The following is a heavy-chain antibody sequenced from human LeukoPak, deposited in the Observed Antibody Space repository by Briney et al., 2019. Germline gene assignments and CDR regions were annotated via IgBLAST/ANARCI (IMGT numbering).Heavy chain of an antibody. CDR1: GGSISSGSYY. Sequence: PSXTLSLTCTVSGGSISSGSYYWSWIRQPGGKGLEWIGRIYTSGSTNYNPSLKSRVTISVDTSKNQFSLKLSSVTAADTAVYYCAREVLWFGEFYPEYWGQGTLVTVSS. D-gene: IGHD3-10*01. V-gene: IGHV4-61*02. CDR2: IYTSGST. J-gene: IGHJ4*02. CDR3: AREVLWFGEFYPEY.